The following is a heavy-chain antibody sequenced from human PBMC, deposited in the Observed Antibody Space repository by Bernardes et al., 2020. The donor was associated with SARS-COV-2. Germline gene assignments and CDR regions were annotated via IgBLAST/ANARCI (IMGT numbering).Heavy chain of an antibody. CDR1: GYTFTSYG. D-gene: IGHD2-2*02. V-gene: IGHV1-18*01. Sequence: ASVKVSCKASGYTFTSYGISWVRQAPGQGLEWMGWISAYNGNTNYAQKLQGRVTMTTDTSTSTAYMELRSLRSDDTAVYYCARESYCSSTSCYTSYYYYGMDVWGQGTTVTVSS. CDR2: ISAYNGNT. CDR3: ARESYCSSTSCYTSYYYYGMDV. J-gene: IGHJ6*02.